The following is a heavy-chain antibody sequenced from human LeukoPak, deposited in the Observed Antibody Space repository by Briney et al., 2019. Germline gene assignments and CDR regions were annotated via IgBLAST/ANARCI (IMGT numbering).Heavy chain of an antibody. J-gene: IGHJ6*02. CDR3: ARDGRIAVADYSYGMDV. Sequence: SETLSLTCAVYGGSLSGYYWSWIRQPPGKGLEWIGEINHSGSTNYNPSLKSRVTISVDTSKNQFSLKLSSVTAADTAVYYCARDGRIAVADYSYGMDVWGQGTTVTVSS. D-gene: IGHD6-19*01. CDR2: INHSGST. CDR1: GGSLSGYY. V-gene: IGHV4-34*01.